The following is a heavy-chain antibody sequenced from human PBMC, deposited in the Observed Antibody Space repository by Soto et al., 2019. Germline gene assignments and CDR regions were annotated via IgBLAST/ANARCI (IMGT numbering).Heavy chain of an antibody. J-gene: IGHJ4*02. V-gene: IGHV4-34*01. CDR2: IYYSGST. CDR1: GGSFSGYY. Sequence: QVQLQQWGAGLLKPSETLSLTCAVYGGSFSGYYWGWIRQYPGKGLEWTGYIYYSGSTYYNPSLKSRVTISMDTSKNQFSLKLSSVTAADTAVYFCARGLPAVGCFDFWGQGTLVTVSS. D-gene: IGHD6-13*01. CDR3: ARGLPAVGCFDF.